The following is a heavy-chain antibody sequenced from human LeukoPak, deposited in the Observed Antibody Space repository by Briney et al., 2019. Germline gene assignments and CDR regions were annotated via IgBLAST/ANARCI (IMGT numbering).Heavy chain of an antibody. CDR1: GFTFSSYG. CDR3: TSGLSGFGVAIFAY. J-gene: IGHJ4*02. CDR2: IYTGGST. D-gene: IGHD3-3*01. V-gene: IGHV3-66*01. Sequence: GGFLRLSCAASGFTFSSYGMSWVRQAPGKGLEWVSVIYTGGSTHYADSVKGRFSISRDNSKNALYLQMNSLTAEDTAIYYCTSGLSGFGVAIFAYWGQGTLVTVS.